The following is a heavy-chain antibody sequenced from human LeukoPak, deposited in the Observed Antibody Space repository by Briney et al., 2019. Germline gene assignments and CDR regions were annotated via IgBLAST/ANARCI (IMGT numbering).Heavy chain of an antibody. V-gene: IGHV1-18*01. J-gene: IGHJ3*02. Sequence: ASVKVSCKASGYTFTSYGISWVRQAPGQGLEWMGWISAYNGNTNYAQKLQGRVTITADESTSTAYMELSSLRSEDTAVYYCASRLGRGSSHAFDIWGQGTMVTVSS. CDR2: ISAYNGNT. CDR3: ASRLGRGSSHAFDI. CDR1: GYTFTSYG. D-gene: IGHD1-26*01.